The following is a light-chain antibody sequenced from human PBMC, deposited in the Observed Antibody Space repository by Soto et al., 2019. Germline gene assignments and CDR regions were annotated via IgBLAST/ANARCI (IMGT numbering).Light chain of an antibody. CDR1: SSDVGGYNH. CDR3: SSYASSSSYA. V-gene: IGLV2-14*01. J-gene: IGLJ1*01. Sequence: QSALTQPASVSGSPGQSITISCTGTSSDVGGYNHVSWYQQHPGKAPKLIIFEVRNRPSGVSDRFSASKSGNTASLTISGLQTEDEAVYYCSSYASSSSYAFGTGTNVTVL. CDR2: EVR.